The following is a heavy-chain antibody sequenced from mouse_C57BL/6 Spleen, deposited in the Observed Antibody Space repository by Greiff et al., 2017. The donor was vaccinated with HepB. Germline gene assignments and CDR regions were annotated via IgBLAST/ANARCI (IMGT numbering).Heavy chain of an antibody. CDR2: IWSGGST. CDR3: ARGEGYPYYFDY. J-gene: IGHJ2*01. D-gene: IGHD2-2*01. CDR1: GFSLTSYG. V-gene: IGHV2-2*01. Sequence: VQLQQSGPGLVQPSQSLSITCTVSGFSLTSYGVHWVRQSPGKGLEWLGVIWSGGSTDYNAAFISRLSISKDNSKSQVFFKMNSLQADDTAIYYCARGEGYPYYFDYWGQGTTLTVSS.